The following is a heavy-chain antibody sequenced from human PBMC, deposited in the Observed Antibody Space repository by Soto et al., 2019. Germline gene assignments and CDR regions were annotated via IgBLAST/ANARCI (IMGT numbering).Heavy chain of an antibody. Sequence: GGSLRLSCAASGFXFSSYWMSWVRQAPGKGLEWVANIKQDGSEKYYVDSVKGRFTISRDNAKNSLYLQMNSLRAEDTAVYYCAKEGYSGYERHYWGQGTLVTVSS. D-gene: IGHD5-12*01. J-gene: IGHJ4*02. V-gene: IGHV3-7*01. CDR1: GFXFSSYW. CDR2: IKQDGSEK. CDR3: AKEGYSGYERHY.